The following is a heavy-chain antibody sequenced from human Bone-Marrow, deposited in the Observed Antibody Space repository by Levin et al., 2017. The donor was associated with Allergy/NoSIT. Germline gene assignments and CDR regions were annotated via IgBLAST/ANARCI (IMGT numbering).Heavy chain of an antibody. J-gene: IGHJ3*02. Sequence: QAGGSLRLSCAASGFTFSSYGMHWVRQAPGKGLEWVAVISYDGSNKYYADSVKGRFTISRDNSKNTLYLQMNSLRAEDTAVYYCANLNAGRSYCSSTSCDIDAFDIWGQGTMVTVSS. D-gene: IGHD2-2*01. CDR2: ISYDGSNK. V-gene: IGHV3-30*18. CDR1: GFTFSSYG. CDR3: ANLNAGRSYCSSTSCDIDAFDI.